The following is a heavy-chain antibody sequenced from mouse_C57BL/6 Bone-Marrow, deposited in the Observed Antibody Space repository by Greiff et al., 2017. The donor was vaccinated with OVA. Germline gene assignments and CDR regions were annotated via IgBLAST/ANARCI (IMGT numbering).Heavy chain of an antibody. J-gene: IGHJ1*03. CDR1: GYTFTSYW. CDR2: IYPGSGST. Sequence: VQLQPPGAELVKPGASVQMSCKASGYTFTSYWITWVKQRPGQGLEWIGDIYPGSGSTNYNEKFKSKATLTVDTSSSTAYMQLSSLTSEDSAVYYGARCTTVVDWYFDVWGTGTTVTVSS. D-gene: IGHD1-1*01. V-gene: IGHV1-55*01. CDR3: ARCTTVVDWYFDV.